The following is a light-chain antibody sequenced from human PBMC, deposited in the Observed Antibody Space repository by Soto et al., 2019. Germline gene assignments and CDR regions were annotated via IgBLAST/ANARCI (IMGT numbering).Light chain of an antibody. V-gene: IGKV4-1*01. CDR3: QQYYSTPPT. CDR2: WAS. Sequence: IVMTQSPDSLAVSLGERATINCKSSQSVLYSSNNKNYLAWYQQKPGQPPKLLIYWASTRESGVPDRFSGSGTGTEFTLTISSLQADDVAVYYCQQYYSTPPTFGRWTKLEIK. J-gene: IGKJ2*01. CDR1: QSVLYSSNNKNY.